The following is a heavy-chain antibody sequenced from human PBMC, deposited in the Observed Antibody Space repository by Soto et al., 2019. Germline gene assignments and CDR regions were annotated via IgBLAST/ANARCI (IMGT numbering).Heavy chain of an antibody. CDR3: ARVSTWREAFDY. Sequence: QLQLQESGPGLVKPSETLSLTCTVSGGSISSSSYYWGWIRQPPGKGLEWIGSIYYSGSTYYNPSLKSRVTIPVDTSKNQFSLKLSSVTAADTAVYYCARVSTWREAFDYWGQGTLVTVSS. V-gene: IGHV4-39*01. CDR1: GGSISSSSYY. D-gene: IGHD6-13*01. CDR2: IYYSGST. J-gene: IGHJ4*02.